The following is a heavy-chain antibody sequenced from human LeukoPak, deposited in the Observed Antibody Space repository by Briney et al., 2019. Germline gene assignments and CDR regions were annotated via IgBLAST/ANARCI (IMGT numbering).Heavy chain of an antibody. J-gene: IGHJ4*02. D-gene: IGHD1-1*01. Sequence: GGSLRLSRAASGFDVSINYMNWIRQSPEKGLEWVSIIHNDGRTYYADSVKGRFTVSRDNSKNTVSLQMDSLRVDDTGVYYCARGFLQLTPYYFDFWGQGTLVTVSS. CDR3: ARGFLQLTPYYFDF. V-gene: IGHV3-66*01. CDR1: GFDVSINY. CDR2: IHNDGRT.